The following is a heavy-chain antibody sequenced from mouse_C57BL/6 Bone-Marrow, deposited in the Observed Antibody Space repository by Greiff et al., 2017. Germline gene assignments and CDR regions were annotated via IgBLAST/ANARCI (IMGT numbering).Heavy chain of an antibody. CDR2: IYPGDGDT. Sequence: LMESGPELVKPGASGKISCKASGYAFSSSWLNWVKQRPGKGREWIGRIYPGDGDTNYNGKFKGKATLTADKSSSTAYMQLSSLTSEDSAVYFCAASYYYGSSSPYFDVWGTGTTVTVSS. J-gene: IGHJ1*03. V-gene: IGHV1-82*01. CDR1: GYAFSSSW. D-gene: IGHD1-1*01. CDR3: AASYYYGSSSPYFDV.